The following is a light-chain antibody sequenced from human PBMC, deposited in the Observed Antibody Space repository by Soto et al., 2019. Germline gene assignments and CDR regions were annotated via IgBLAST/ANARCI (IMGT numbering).Light chain of an antibody. Sequence: DIVMTQSPDSLAVSLGERATINCKSSQSVFYISNNKNYLAWYQQKPGQPPKLLIYWASTRESRVPDRFSGSGSGTDFTLTISSLQAEDVAVYYCQHYYTTPYTFGQGTKLEIK. CDR2: WAS. CDR1: QSVFYISNNKNY. CDR3: QHYYTTPYT. V-gene: IGKV4-1*01. J-gene: IGKJ2*01.